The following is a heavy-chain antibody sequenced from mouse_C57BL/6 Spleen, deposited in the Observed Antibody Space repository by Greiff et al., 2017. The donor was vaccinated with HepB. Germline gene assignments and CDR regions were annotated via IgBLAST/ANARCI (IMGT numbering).Heavy chain of an antibody. CDR3: ARSMPSYYDYDVHFDY. D-gene: IGHD2-4*01. Sequence: EVQLQQSGPVLVKPGPSVKISCKASGFTFTDYYMHWVKQSHGKSLEWIGLVYPYNGGTSYNQKFKGKATLTVDTSSSTAYMELNSLTSEDSAVYYCARSMPSYYDYDVHFDYWGQGTTLTVSS. V-gene: IGHV1-36*01. CDR1: GFTFTDYY. CDR2: VYPYNGGT. J-gene: IGHJ2*01.